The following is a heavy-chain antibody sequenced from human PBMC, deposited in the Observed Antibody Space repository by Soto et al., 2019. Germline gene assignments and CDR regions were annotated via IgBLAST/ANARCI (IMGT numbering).Heavy chain of an antibody. Sequence: GGSLRLSCAASGFTFSSYWMSWVRQAPGKGLEWVSNIKQDGSEKYYVDSVKGRFTISRDNAKNSLYLQMNSLRAEDTAVYYCARESGYYDFWSGYPQYYYYGMDVWGQGTTVTVSS. CDR1: GFTFSSYW. CDR3: ARESGYYDFWSGYPQYYYYGMDV. CDR2: IKQDGSEK. D-gene: IGHD3-3*01. V-gene: IGHV3-7*01. J-gene: IGHJ6*02.